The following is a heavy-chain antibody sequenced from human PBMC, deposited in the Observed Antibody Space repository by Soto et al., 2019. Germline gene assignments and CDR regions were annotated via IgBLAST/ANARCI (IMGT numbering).Heavy chain of an antibody. D-gene: IGHD6-13*01. V-gene: IGHV3-23*01. J-gene: IGHJ4*02. CDR3: AKDLGIAAAGVTPGLGY. CDR1: GFTFSSYA. CDR2: ISGSGGST. Sequence: EVQLLESGGGLVQPGGSLRLSCAASGFTFSSYAMSWVRQAPGKGLEWVSAISGSGGSTYYADSVKGRFTISRDNSKNTLNLQMNSLRAEDTAGYYCAKDLGIAAAGVTPGLGYGGQGTLVTVSS.